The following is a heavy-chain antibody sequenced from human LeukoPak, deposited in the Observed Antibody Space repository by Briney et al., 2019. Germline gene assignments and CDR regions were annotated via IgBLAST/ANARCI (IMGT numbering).Heavy chain of an antibody. D-gene: IGHD4-17*01. Sequence: PGRSLRLSCAASGFTLSSYGMHWVRQAPGKGLEWVAVISKDGSNQYYADSVKGRFTISRDNSKNTLYLQMSSLRGDDTALYYCARDHPTVTDAFDIWGQGTMVTVFS. V-gene: IGHV3-30*03. CDR1: GFTLSSYG. CDR3: ARDHPTVTDAFDI. CDR2: ISKDGSNQ. J-gene: IGHJ3*02.